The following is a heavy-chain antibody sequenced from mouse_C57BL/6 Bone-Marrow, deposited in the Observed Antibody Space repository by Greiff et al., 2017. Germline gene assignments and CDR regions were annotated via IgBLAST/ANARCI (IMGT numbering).Heavy chain of an antibody. CDR2: ISSGSSTI. V-gene: IGHV5-17*01. J-gene: IGHJ3*01. CDR3: AKYGLFAY. CDR1: GFTFSDYG. Sequence: EVQGVESGGGLVKPGGSLKLSCAASGFTFSDYGMHWVRQAPEKGLEWVAYISSGSSTIYYADTVKGRFTIARDNATNTPFLQMTSLRSEDTAMYYCAKYGLFAYWGQGTLVTVSA. D-gene: IGHD1-1*02.